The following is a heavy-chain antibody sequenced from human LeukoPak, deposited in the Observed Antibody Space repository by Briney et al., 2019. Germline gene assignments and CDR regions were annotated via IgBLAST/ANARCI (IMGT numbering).Heavy chain of an antibody. V-gene: IGHV3-7*01. CDR2: IKQDGSEK. CDR3: ASLVVVVAATYFDY. Sequence: PGGSLRLSCAASGFTFSSYWMGWVRQAPGKGLEWVANIKQDGSEKYYVDSVKGRFTISRDNAKNSLYLQMNSLRAEDTAVYYCASLVVVVAATYFDYWGQGTLVTVSS. J-gene: IGHJ4*02. D-gene: IGHD2-15*01. CDR1: GFTFSSYW.